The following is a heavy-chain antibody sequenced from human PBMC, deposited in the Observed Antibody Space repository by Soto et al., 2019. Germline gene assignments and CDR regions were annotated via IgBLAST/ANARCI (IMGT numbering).Heavy chain of an antibody. CDR3: ARDGSRDIVVVVAATLLDY. Sequence: QVQLVESGGGVVQPGRSLRLSCAASGFTFSSYGMHWVRQAPGKGLEWVAVIWYDGSNKYYADSVKGRFTISRDNSKNTLYLQMNSLRDEDTAVYYCARDGSRDIVVVVAATLLDYWGQGTLVTVSS. D-gene: IGHD2-15*01. CDR2: IWYDGSNK. V-gene: IGHV3-33*01. J-gene: IGHJ4*02. CDR1: GFTFSSYG.